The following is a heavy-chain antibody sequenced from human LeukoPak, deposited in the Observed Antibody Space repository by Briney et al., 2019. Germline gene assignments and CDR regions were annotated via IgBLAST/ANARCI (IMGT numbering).Heavy chain of an antibody. Sequence: SETLSLTCAVYGGSFSGYYWSWIRQHPGKGLEWIGYIYYSGSTYYNPSLKSRVTISVDTSKNQFSLKLSSVTAADTAVYYCARDLGGATFDYWGQGTLVTVSS. CDR3: ARDLGGATFDY. D-gene: IGHD1-26*01. J-gene: IGHJ4*02. V-gene: IGHV4-31*11. CDR1: GGSFSGYY. CDR2: IYYSGST.